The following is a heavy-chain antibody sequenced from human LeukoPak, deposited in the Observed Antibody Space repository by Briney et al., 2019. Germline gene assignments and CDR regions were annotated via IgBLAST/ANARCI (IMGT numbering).Heavy chain of an antibody. CDR1: GFTFSSYW. V-gene: IGHV3-7*01. CDR2: IKQDGSEK. J-gene: IGHJ4*02. D-gene: IGHD7-27*01. Sequence: GGSLRLSCAASGFTFSSYWMSWVRQAPGKGLEWVANIKQDGSEKYYVDSVKGRFTISRDNAKNSLYLQMNSLRAEDTAVYYCVHWDPTLNFDYWGQGTLVTVSS. CDR3: VHWDPTLNFDY.